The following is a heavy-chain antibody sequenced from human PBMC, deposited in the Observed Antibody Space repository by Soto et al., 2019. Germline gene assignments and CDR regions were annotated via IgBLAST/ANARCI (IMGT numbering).Heavy chain of an antibody. D-gene: IGHD3-22*01. J-gene: IGHJ1*01. CDR3: ARVFRGYYDSSGYYFYEYFQH. Sequence: SETLSLTCTVSGGSISSYYWSWIRQPPGKGLEWIGYIYYSGSINYNPSLKSRVTIAVDTSKNQSSLKLSSVSAADSAVYYCARVFRGYYDSSGYYFYEYFQHWGQGTVVTVSS. CDR1: GGSISSYY. CDR2: IYYSGSI. V-gene: IGHV4-59*01.